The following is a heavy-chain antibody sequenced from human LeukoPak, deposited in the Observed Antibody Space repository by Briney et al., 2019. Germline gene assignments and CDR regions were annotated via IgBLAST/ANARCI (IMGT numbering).Heavy chain of an antibody. D-gene: IGHD2-2*01. CDR3: ARDSGYCTTTNCFHPFDS. V-gene: IGHV1-2*02. CDR2: IIPNSGAT. CDR1: GYTFTGYH. J-gene: IGHJ4*02. Sequence: ASVKVSCKASGYTFTGYHMHWVRQAPGQGLEWMGWIIPNSGATRFAQKFQGRVTMTRDTSISTAYMELSGPRSDDTAVYYCARDSGYCTTTNCFHPFDSWGQGTLVTVSS.